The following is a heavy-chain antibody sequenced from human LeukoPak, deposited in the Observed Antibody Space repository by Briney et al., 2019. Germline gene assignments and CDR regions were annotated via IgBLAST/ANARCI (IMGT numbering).Heavy chain of an antibody. CDR1: GYTLTELS. D-gene: IGHD3-10*01. J-gene: IGHJ6*02. CDR2: FDPEDGET. CDR3: ATDQRGAGLGYRYGSGSYNGMDV. V-gene: IGHV1-24*01. Sequence: GASVKVSCKVSGYTLTELSMHWVRQAPGKGVEWMGGFDPEDGETLYAQKFQGRVTMTEDTSTDTAYMELSSLRSEDTAVYYCATDQRGAGLGYRYGSGSYNGMDVWGQGTTVTVSS.